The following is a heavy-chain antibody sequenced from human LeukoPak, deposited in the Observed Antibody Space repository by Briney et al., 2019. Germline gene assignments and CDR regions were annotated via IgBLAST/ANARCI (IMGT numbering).Heavy chain of an antibody. V-gene: IGHV4-4*07. D-gene: IGHD3-10*01. J-gene: IGHJ4*02. CDR1: GGSISNYY. CDR3: AGGYGSGSYSS. Sequence: SETLSLTCTVSGGSISNYYWSWIRQPAGKGLERMGRLHTSGSYTYYKSSLKSRLTMSLDTSTRQFSLKLTSVTAADTAVYYCAGGYGSGSYSSWGQGTLVIVSS. CDR2: LHTSGSYT.